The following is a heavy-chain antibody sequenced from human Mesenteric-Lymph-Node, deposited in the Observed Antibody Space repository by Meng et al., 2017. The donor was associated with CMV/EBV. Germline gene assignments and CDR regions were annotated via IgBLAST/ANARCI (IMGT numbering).Heavy chain of an antibody. CDR1: GGSIGTYY. J-gene: IGHJ6*02. D-gene: IGHD1-14*01. V-gene: IGHV4-59*01. CDR2: IYYSGST. CDR3: ARNPYYYYGVDV. Sequence: SETLSLTCTVSGGSIGTYYWSWIRQPPGKGLEWIGHIYYSGSTTYNPSLKTRVTISINTSGNQFSLNLTSVTAADTAVYYCARNPYYYYGVDVWGQGTTVTVSS.